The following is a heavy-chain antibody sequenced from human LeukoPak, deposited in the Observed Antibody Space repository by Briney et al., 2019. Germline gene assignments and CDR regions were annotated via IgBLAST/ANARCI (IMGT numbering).Heavy chain of an antibody. D-gene: IGHD6-13*01. Sequence: SETLSLTCTVSGGSISSYYWSWIRQPLGKGLEWIGYIYYSGSTYYNPSLKSRVTISVDTSKNQFSLRLNSVTAADTAVYYCARGSIAAAEGSHWFDPWGQGTLVTVSS. CDR2: IYYSGST. V-gene: IGHV4-59*01. CDR3: ARGSIAAAEGSHWFDP. J-gene: IGHJ5*02. CDR1: GGSISSYY.